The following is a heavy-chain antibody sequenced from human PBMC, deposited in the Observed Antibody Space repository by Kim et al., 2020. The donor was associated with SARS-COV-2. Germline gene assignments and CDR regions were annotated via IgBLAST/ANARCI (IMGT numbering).Heavy chain of an antibody. D-gene: IGHD4-17*01. V-gene: IGHV1-3*01. Sequence: KYSQKFQGRVTITRDTSASTAYMELSSLRSEDTAVYYCARAGPYGDYVGYWGQGTLVTVSS. CDR3: ARAGPYGDYVGY. J-gene: IGHJ4*02.